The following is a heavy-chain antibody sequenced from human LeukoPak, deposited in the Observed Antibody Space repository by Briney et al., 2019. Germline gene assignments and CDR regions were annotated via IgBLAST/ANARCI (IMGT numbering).Heavy chain of an antibody. Sequence: GGSLRLSCAGSGFTFGGYGMHWFRQTPGKGLEWVAVIAYGGSRAFYADSVKGRFTISTDNSKNTMSVQMDDLRAEDTAVYYCTRYNNDHFDYWGQGTLVTVSS. V-gene: IGHV3-33*01. J-gene: IGHJ4*02. CDR1: GFTFGGYG. D-gene: IGHD1-14*01. CDR3: TRYNNDHFDY. CDR2: IAYGGSRA.